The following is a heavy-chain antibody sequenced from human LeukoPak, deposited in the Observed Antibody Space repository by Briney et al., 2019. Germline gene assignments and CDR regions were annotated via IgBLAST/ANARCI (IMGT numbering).Heavy chain of an antibody. CDR3: ARDLFVVVPAAIWAFYGSGSYPNGFDY. D-gene: IGHD2-2*02. CDR2: ISAYNGNT. Sequence: GASVKVSCKASGYTFTSYGISWVRQAPGQGLEWMGWISAYNGNTNYAQKLQGRVTMTTDTSTSTAYMELRSLRSDDTAVYYCARDLFVVVPAAIWAFYGSGSYPNGFDYWGQGTLVTVSS. V-gene: IGHV1-18*01. J-gene: IGHJ4*02. CDR1: GYTFTSYG.